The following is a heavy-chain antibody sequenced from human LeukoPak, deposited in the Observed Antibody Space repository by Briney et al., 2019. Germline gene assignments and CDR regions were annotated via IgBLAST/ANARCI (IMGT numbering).Heavy chain of an antibody. CDR1: AGSISSGDYY. CDR2: IYYSGST. D-gene: IGHD6-25*01. V-gene: IGHV4-30-4*01. Sequence: PSETLSLTCTDSAGSISSGDYYWSWIRQPPGKGLEWIGYIYYSGSTYYNPSLKSRVTISVDTSKNQFSLKLSSVTAADTAVYYCARDSGDSAFDIWGQGTMVTVSS. J-gene: IGHJ3*02. CDR3: ARDSGDSAFDI.